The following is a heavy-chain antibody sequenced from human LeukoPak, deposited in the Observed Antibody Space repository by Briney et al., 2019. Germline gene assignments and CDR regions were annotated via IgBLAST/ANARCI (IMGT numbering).Heavy chain of an antibody. D-gene: IGHD6-13*01. CDR2: ISAYNGNT. CDR1: AYTFTIYG. CDR3: ARVIAAAGLDFDY. Sequence: SVKLSCTASAYTFTIYGYSWLRPPPAQGNELMGWISAYNGNTNYAQKLQGRVTMTTDTSTSTAYMELRSLRSDDTAVYYCARVIAAAGLDFDYWGQGTLVTVSS. V-gene: IGHV1-18*01. J-gene: IGHJ4*02.